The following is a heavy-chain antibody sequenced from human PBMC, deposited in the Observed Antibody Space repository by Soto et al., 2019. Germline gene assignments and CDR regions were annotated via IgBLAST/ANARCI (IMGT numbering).Heavy chain of an antibody. CDR1: GYTFTGYY. CDR3: AREKVVVGPAAFYYGMDV. D-gene: IGHD2-2*01. CDR2: INPNSGGT. V-gene: IGHV1-2*04. J-gene: IGHJ6*02. Sequence: QVQLVQSGAEVKKPGASVKVSCKASGYTFTGYYMHWVRQAPGQGLEWMGWINPNSGGTNYAQKFQGWVTMTRDTSISTAYMELSRLRSDDTAVYYCAREKVVVGPAAFYYGMDVWGQGTTVTVSS.